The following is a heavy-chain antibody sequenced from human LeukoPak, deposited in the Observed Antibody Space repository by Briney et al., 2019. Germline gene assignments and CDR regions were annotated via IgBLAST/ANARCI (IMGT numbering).Heavy chain of an antibody. Sequence: GGSLRLSCAASRFTFSYFAMHWVRQAPGKGLEWVAVLSDDGSNRFYADSVKGRFTISRDNSKNTLYLQMNSLRAEDTAFYYCAKDPHSGSWYYFDSWGQGTLVTVSS. V-gene: IGHV3-30*18. D-gene: IGHD6-13*01. J-gene: IGHJ4*02. CDR3: AKDPHSGSWYYFDS. CDR1: RFTFSYFA. CDR2: LSDDGSNR.